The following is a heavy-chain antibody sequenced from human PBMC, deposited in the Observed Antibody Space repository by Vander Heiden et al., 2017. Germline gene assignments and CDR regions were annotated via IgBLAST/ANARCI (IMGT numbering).Heavy chain of an antibody. CDR1: GFSFSDYY. CDR3: ARFGTGYGAIDF. J-gene: IGHJ3*01. Sequence: QVQLVESGGGLVKPGGSLRVSCAAFGFSFSDYYRIWIRQAPGKGLEWVSFITSSGTATYYADSVKGRFTISRDNAKYSLFLQINSLRAEDTAVYYCARFGTGYGAIDFWGRGTVVTVSS. V-gene: IGHV3-11*01. CDR2: ITSSGTAT. D-gene: IGHD3-10*01.